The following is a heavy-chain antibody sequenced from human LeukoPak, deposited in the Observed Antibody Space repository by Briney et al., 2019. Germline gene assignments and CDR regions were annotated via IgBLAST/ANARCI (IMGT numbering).Heavy chain of an antibody. CDR1: GGSISSSGYY. Sequence: SETLSLTCIVSGGSISSSGYYWGWIRQPPGKGLEWIGSIYYSGSTYYNPSLKSRVTISVDTSKNQFSLKLSSVTAADTAVYYCARRDTAMVTPFDYWGQGTLVTVSS. D-gene: IGHD5-18*01. CDR2: IYYSGST. J-gene: IGHJ4*02. CDR3: ARRDTAMVTPFDY. V-gene: IGHV4-39*07.